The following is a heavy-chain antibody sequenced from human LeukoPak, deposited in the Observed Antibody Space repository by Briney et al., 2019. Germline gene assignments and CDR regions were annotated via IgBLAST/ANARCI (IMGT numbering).Heavy chain of an antibody. CDR1: GYTFTSYG. V-gene: IGHV1-18*01. D-gene: IGHD1-26*01. CDR3: ARGISGSYYLGGDY. Sequence: GASVKGSCTASGYTFTSYGLSWVRQAPGQGLEWMGWISAYNCNTNYAQKLQGRVTMTTDTSTSTAYMELRSLGSDDTAVYYCARGISGSYYLGGDYWGQGTLVTVSS. J-gene: IGHJ4*02. CDR2: ISAYNCNT.